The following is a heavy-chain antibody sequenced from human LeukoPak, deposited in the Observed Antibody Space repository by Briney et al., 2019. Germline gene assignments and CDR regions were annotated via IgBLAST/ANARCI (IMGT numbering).Heavy chain of an antibody. CDR1: GDSTSSIAYY. CDR2: VYYTGST. Sequence: SEILSLTCTVSGDSTSSIAYYWGWIRQPPGKGLEWIGSVYYTGSTYYNPSLKSRVTITVDTSNNQFSLRLTSLSAADTAVYYCACLPHIWGYYDSSGAIDYWGQGTLVTVSS. V-gene: IGHV4-39*01. D-gene: IGHD3-22*01. J-gene: IGHJ4*02. CDR3: ACLPHIWGYYDSSGAIDY.